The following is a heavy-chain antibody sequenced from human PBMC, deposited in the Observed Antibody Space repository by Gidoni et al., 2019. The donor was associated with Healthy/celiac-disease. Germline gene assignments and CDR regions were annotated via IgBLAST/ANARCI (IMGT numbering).Heavy chain of an antibody. CDR2: IIPIFGTA. D-gene: IGHD3-3*01. CDR3: ASLNDYDFWSGSSDY. J-gene: IGHJ4*02. V-gene: IGHV1-69*01. Sequence: GQGLEWMGGIIPIFGTANYAQKFQGRVTITADESTSTAYMELSSLRSEDTAVYYCASLNDYDFWSGSSDYWGQGTLVTVSS.